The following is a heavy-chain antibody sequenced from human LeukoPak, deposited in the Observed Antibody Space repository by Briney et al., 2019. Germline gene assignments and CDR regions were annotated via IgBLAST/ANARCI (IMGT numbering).Heavy chain of an antibody. CDR1: GVSFSGYY. CDR3: ARHSGYDFYYLDY. Sequence: PSETLSLTCAVYGVSFSGYYWSWIRQPPGKGLEWIGEINHSGSTNYNPSLKSRVTISVDTSKNQFSLKLSSVTAADTAVYYCARHSGYDFYYLDYWGQGTLVTVSS. D-gene: IGHD5-12*01. CDR2: INHSGST. J-gene: IGHJ4*02. V-gene: IGHV4-34*01.